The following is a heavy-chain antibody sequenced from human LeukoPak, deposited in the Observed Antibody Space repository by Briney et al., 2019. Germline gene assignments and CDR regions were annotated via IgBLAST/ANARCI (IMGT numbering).Heavy chain of an antibody. CDR1: GFTFSTTW. Sequence: GESLRLSCAASGFTFSTTWMSWVRHAPGKGLEWIGRIKSNPDGGTTESAAPVKGRFTISRDDSKNTLYLQMNSLKPEDTGVYYCTTIRYGDYPGSWGQGTLVTVSS. J-gene: IGHJ5*02. V-gene: IGHV3-15*01. D-gene: IGHD4-17*01. CDR2: IKSNPDGGTT. CDR3: TTIRYGDYPGS.